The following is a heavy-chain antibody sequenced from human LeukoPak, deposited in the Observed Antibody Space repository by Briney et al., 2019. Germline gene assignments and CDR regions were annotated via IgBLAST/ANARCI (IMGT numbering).Heavy chain of an antibody. CDR3: ARVVREVVAATRVNWFDP. CDR2: IYYSGST. V-gene: IGHV4-59*01. CDR1: GGSISSYY. J-gene: IGHJ5*02. Sequence: SETLSLTCTVSGGSISSYYWSWIRQPPGKGLEWIGYIYYSGSTNYNPSLKSRVTISVDTSKNQFSLKLSSVTAADTAVYYCARVVREVVAATRVNWFDPWGQGTLVTVSS. D-gene: IGHD2-15*01.